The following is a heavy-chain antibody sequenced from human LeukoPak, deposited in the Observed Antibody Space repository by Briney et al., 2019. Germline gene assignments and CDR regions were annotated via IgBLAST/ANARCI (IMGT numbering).Heavy chain of an antibody. J-gene: IGHJ3*02. V-gene: IGHV4-39*07. CDR2: IYYRGTT. CDR3: ARAHYYDSSGYYYLDAFDI. CDR1: GGSISSAGYY. Sequence: SETLSLTCTVSGGSISSAGYYWGWVRQPPGRGLEWIGTIYYRGTTYYNPSLKSRLTISVDSSKNHFSLKLSSVTAADTAVYYCARAHYYDSSGYYYLDAFDIWGQGTMVTVSS. D-gene: IGHD3-22*01.